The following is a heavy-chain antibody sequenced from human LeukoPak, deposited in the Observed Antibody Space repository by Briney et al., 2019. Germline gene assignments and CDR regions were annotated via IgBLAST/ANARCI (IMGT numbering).Heavy chain of an antibody. CDR2: ISSSSSYI. Sequence: GGSLRLSCAASGFTFSIHGMNWVRQAPGKGLEWVSSISSSSSYIYYADSVKGRFTIPRDNAKTSLYLQMHSLRAEDTAVYYCARGVGDLTGYYPDAFDIWGQGTMATVSS. D-gene: IGHD3-9*01. J-gene: IGHJ3*02. CDR3: ARGVGDLTGYYPDAFDI. CDR1: GFTFSIHG. V-gene: IGHV3-21*01.